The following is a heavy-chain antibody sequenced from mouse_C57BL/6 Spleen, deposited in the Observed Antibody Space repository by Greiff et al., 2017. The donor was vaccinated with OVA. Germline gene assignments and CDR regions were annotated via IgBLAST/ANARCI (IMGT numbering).Heavy chain of an antibody. CDR3: AGGEYCDPDYFDY. D-gene: IGHD5-1*01. CDR2: ISDGGSYT. CDR1: GFTFSSYA. Sequence: EVQLVESGGGLVKPGGSLKLSCAASGFTFSSYAMSWVRQTPEKRLEWVATISDGGSYTYSPDNVKARFTIARDNAKTNLYLQMSHRKSADTAMYYCAGGEYCDPDYFDYWGQGTTLTVSS. V-gene: IGHV5-4*01. J-gene: IGHJ2*01.